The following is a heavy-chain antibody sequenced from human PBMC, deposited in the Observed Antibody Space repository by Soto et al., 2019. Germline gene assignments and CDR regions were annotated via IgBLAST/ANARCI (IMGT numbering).Heavy chain of an antibody. CDR3: ARALGGYDPVFDY. CDR1: GYTFTGYY. V-gene: IGHV1-2*04. D-gene: IGHD2-15*01. Sequence: GASVKVSCKASGYTFTGYYIHWVRQAPGQGLEWMGWINSNSGGTNYAQKFQGWVTMTRDTSISTAYMDLTRLRSDDTAVYYCARALGGYDPVFDYWGQGTLVTVSS. J-gene: IGHJ4*02. CDR2: INSNSGGT.